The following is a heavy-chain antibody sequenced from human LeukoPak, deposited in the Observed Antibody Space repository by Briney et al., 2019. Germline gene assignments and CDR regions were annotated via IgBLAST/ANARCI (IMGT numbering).Heavy chain of an antibody. CDR1: GGSFSGYY. V-gene: IGHV4-34*01. CDR3: ARHPLTMTHFDY. Sequence: SETLSLTCAVYGGSFSGYYWSWIRQPPGKGLEWIGEINHSGSTNYNPSLKSRVTISVDTSKNQFSLKLSSVTAADTAVYYCARHPLTMTHFDYWGQGTLVTVSS. CDR2: INHSGST. D-gene: IGHD3-22*01. J-gene: IGHJ4*02.